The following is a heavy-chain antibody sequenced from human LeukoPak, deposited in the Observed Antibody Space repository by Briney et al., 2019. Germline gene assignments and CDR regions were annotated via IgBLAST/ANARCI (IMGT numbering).Heavy chain of an antibody. Sequence: ASVKVSCKAFGYTFTSNYMHWVRQAPGQGPEWMGVISPSGGSTTYAQKFQGRVTLTRDMSTSTDYLELSSLTSDDTAVYYCARGGIVGSIKDFYYMDVWGKGITVTISS. V-gene: IGHV1-46*01. D-gene: IGHD1-26*01. CDR3: ARGGIVGSIKDFYYMDV. J-gene: IGHJ6*03. CDR2: ISPSGGST. CDR1: GYTFTSNY.